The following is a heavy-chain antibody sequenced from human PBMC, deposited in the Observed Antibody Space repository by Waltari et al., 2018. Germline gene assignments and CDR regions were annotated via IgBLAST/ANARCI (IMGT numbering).Heavy chain of an antibody. V-gene: IGHV3-30*01. D-gene: IGHD2-21*01. CDR2: ISYDGSNK. Sequence: QVQLVESGGGVVQPGRSLRLSCAASGFTFSSYDLHWVRQAPGKGLEWVAVISYDGSNKYYADSVKGRFTISRDNSKNTLYLQMNSLRAEDTAVYYCARDAYCGGDCYMYYFDYWGQGTLVTVSS. CDR3: ARDAYCGGDCYMYYFDY. J-gene: IGHJ4*02. CDR1: GFTFSSYD.